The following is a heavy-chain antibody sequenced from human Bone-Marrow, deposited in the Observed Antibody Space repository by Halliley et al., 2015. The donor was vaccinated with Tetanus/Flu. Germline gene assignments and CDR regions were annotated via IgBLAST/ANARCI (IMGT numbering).Heavy chain of an antibody. CDR3: ARELGFYDSDHYSDWLDP. D-gene: IGHD3-22*01. CDR2: KEDGSEK. J-gene: IGHJ5*02. V-gene: IGHV3-7*03. Sequence: KEDGSEKNYVGSVKGRFTISRDNAKNSLYLQMNSLRAEDTAVYYCARELGFYDSDHYSDWLDPWGQGTLVTVSS.